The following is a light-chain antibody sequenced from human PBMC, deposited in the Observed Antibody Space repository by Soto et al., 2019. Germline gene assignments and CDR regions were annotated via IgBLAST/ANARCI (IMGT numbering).Light chain of an antibody. CDR3: SSHTSSSPV. Sequence: QSVLTQPASVSGSPGQSITISCTGTSSDVGGYNYVSWYQQHPGKAPKLMIYDVSNRPSGVSNRFSGSKSGNTASLTISALQAEDEADYYCSSHTSSSPVFGTGTNVTVL. CDR1: SSDVGGYNY. V-gene: IGLV2-14*01. CDR2: DVS. J-gene: IGLJ1*01.